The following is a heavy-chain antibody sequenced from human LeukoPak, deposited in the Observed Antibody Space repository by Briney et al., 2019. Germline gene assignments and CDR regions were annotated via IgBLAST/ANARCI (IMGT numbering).Heavy chain of an antibody. CDR2: IYYSGST. CDR3: ARQEDYYDSSGLDY. Sequence: PSETLSLTCTVSGGSISSSSYYWGWIRQPPGKGLEWIGSIYYSGSTYYNPSLKSRVTISVDTSKNQFSLKLSSVTAADTAVYYCARQEDYYDSSGLDYWGQGTLVTVSS. CDR1: GGSISSSSYY. J-gene: IGHJ4*02. V-gene: IGHV4-39*01. D-gene: IGHD3-22*01.